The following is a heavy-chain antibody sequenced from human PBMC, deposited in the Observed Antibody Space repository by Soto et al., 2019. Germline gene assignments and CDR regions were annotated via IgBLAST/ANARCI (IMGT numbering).Heavy chain of an antibody. CDR1: GGTFSTYA. D-gene: IGHD5-12*01. Sequence: QVRLVQSGAEVKKPGSSVKVSCKASGGTFSTYAISWVRQAPGQGLEWMGGIIPMFSRANYAQKFQGRVTITADEATTTAYMEVSSLRSEDTAVYYCSREGREGYKTFDYWGQGTLVTVSS. CDR2: IIPMFSRA. J-gene: IGHJ4*02. CDR3: SREGREGYKTFDY. V-gene: IGHV1-69*12.